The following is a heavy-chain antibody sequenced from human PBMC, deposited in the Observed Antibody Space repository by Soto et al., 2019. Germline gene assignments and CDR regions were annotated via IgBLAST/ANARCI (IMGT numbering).Heavy chain of an antibody. V-gene: IGHV4-39*01. D-gene: IGHD6-13*01. Sequence: SETLSLTCTVSGGSISSSSYYWGWIRQPPGKGLEWIGSIYYSGSTYYNPSLKSRVTISVDTSKNQFSLKLSSVTAADTAVYYCARKGYPENYYYGMDVWGQGTTVTVSS. CDR3: ARKGYPENYYYGMDV. CDR1: GGSISSSSYY. CDR2: IYYSGST. J-gene: IGHJ6*02.